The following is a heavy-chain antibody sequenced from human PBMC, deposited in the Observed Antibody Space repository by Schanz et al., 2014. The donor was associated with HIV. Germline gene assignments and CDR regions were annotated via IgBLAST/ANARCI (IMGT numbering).Heavy chain of an antibody. V-gene: IGHV1-46*01. Sequence: QVQLVQSGAEVKKPGASMKVSCKASGFTLTSYYIHWVRQAPGQGLEWMGIINPSGGRTNYAQKFQGRVTMTRDTSRNTVYMELSSLRSEDTAVYYCARDLGGDFWSAQGGLDPWGQGTLVIVSS. J-gene: IGHJ5*02. CDR3: ARDLGGDFWSAQGGLDP. CDR2: INPSGGRT. D-gene: IGHD3-3*01. CDR1: GFTLTSYY.